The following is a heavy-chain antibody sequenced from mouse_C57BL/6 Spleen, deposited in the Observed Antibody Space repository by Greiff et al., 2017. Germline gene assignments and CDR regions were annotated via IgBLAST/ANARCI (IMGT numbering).Heavy chain of an antibody. D-gene: IGHD2-5*01. Sequence: QVQLQQSGPELVKPGASVKISCKASGYAFSSSWMNWVKQRPGKGLEWIGRIYPGDGDTNSNGKFKGKATLTADKSSSTAYMQLSSLTSEDSAVYFCARSYSTVWYFDVWGTGTTVTVSS. CDR2: IYPGDGDT. V-gene: IGHV1-82*01. CDR1: GYAFSSSW. CDR3: ARSYSTVWYFDV. J-gene: IGHJ1*03.